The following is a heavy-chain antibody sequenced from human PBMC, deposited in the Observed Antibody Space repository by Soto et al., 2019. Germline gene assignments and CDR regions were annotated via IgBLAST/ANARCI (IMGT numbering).Heavy chain of an antibody. CDR2: INDSGNI. Sequence: QVQLQQWGAGLLKPSETLSLTCAVYGGSFSGYQWSWIRQTPGKGLEWIGEINDSGNINYKPSLKSRVSILVVTDKKHISLKLSSVTAAHTAVYYCARGLILWFGELSRRGGYYYYMDVWGKGTTVTVSS. CDR3: ARGLILWFGELSRRGGYYYYMDV. CDR1: GGSFSGYQ. J-gene: IGHJ6*03. D-gene: IGHD3-10*01. V-gene: IGHV4-34*01.